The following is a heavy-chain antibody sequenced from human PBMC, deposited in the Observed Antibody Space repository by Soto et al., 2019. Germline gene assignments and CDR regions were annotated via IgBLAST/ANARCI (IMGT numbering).Heavy chain of an antibody. Sequence: ASVKVSCKASGYSFTRLDINWVRQTAGQGLEWMGWMEPRTGRTGYAQKFQGRVTMTRDTSINTAYMDLTTLTSDDTAFYYCARGVSAGVDYWGQGTLVTVSS. D-gene: IGHD1-26*01. CDR3: ARGVSAGVDY. J-gene: IGHJ4*02. V-gene: IGHV1-8*01. CDR1: GYSFTRLD. CDR2: MEPRTGRT.